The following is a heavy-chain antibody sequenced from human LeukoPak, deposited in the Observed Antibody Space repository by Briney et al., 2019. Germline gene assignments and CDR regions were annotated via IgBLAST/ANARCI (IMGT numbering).Heavy chain of an antibody. CDR2: ISTSSSTI. D-gene: IGHD6-13*01. CDR3: ARGSSSSWYVHYFDY. Sequence: GGSLRLSCAASGFTFSSYSMNWVRQAPRKGLEWVSYISTSSSTIYYADSVKGRFTISRDNAKNSLYLQMNSLRAEDTAVYYCARGSSSSWYVHYFDYWGQGTLVTVSS. CDR1: GFTFSSYS. J-gene: IGHJ4*02. V-gene: IGHV3-48*01.